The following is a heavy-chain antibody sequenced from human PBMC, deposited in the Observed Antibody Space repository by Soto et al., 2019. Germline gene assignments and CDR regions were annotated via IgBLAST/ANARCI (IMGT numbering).Heavy chain of an antibody. CDR3: AREVGCTPSTSCPDNYYYYYGMDV. D-gene: IGHD2-2*01. J-gene: IGHJ6*02. CDR1: GGSISSGGYY. Sequence: QVQLQESGPGLVKPSQTLSLTCTVSGGSISSGGYYWSWIRQHPGKGLEWIGYIYYSGSTYYNPSLKSRVTISVDTSKNQFSLKLSSVTAADTAVYYCAREVGCTPSTSCPDNYYYYYGMDVSGQGTTVTVSS. V-gene: IGHV4-31*03. CDR2: IYYSGST.